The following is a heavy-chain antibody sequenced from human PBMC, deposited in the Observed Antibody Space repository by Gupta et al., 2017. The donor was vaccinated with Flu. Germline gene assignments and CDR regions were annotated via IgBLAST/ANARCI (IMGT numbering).Heavy chain of an antibody. CDR3: SRGIDIDNILTGYDMDV. J-gene: IGHJ6*02. Sequence: VRQAPGKGLEWVSTISSSGNTIFYADSVKGRFTISRDIAESSLYLQMNSLRAEDTAVYYCSRGIDIDNILTGYDMDVWGQGTTVTVSS. CDR2: ISSSGNTI. V-gene: IGHV3-48*01. D-gene: IGHD3-9*01.